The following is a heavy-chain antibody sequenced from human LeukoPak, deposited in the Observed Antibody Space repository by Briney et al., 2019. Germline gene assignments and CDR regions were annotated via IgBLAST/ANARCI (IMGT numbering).Heavy chain of an antibody. D-gene: IGHD2-2*01. CDR1: GFTFTTSN. V-gene: IGHV3-48*04. CDR2: ISGSSSTI. J-gene: IGHJ4*02. Sequence: GGSQRLSCAASGFTFTTSNMNWVRQAPGKGLEWVSYISGSSSTIYYADSVKGRFTISRDNAKNSLYLQMNSLRAEDTAVYYCARAMPAARKVDYWGQGTLITVSS. CDR3: ARAMPAARKVDY.